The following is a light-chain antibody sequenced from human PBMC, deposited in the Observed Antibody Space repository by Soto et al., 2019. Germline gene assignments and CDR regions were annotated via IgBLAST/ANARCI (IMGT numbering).Light chain of an antibody. CDR2: DAS. V-gene: IGKV3-11*01. Sequence: EIVLTQSPATLSLSPGERATLSCRASQSVSGYLAWYQQKPGQAPRLLMYDASNRATGIPARFSGSGSGTDFILTISRLEPEDFAVYYCQQRSNWPSTFGGGTKVEIK. CDR3: QQRSNWPST. CDR1: QSVSGY. J-gene: IGKJ4*02.